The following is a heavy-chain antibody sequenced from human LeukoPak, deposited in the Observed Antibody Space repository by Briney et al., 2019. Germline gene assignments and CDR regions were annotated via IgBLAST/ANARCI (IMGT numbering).Heavy chain of an antibody. CDR2: ISPNSGVT. D-gene: IGHD4-17*01. CDR3: ARGMTTVTTCDF. V-gene: IGHV1-2*02. CDR1: GYTFTAYY. J-gene: IGHJ4*02. Sequence: ASVRVSCKTSGYTFTAYYIHWVRQAPGQGLEWMGWISPNSGVTNYAQNFQGRVTMTRDTSISTAYMELSRLSSDDTAVYYCARGMTTVTTCDFWGQGTLVTVSS.